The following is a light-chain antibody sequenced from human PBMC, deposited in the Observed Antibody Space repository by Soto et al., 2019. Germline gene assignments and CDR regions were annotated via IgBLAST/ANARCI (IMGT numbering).Light chain of an antibody. Sequence: ELVLTQAPGTLSLSPGERATLSGRASQSVSSSYLAWYQQTPGQAPRLLIYAASSSATGPLDRFSGSGSGTDFPLTISRLEPEDFAVYYRKVYHDSWTGGQGTTVDIK. V-gene: IGKV3-20*01. J-gene: IGKJ1*01. CDR1: QSVSSSY. CDR3: KVYHDSWT. CDR2: AAS.